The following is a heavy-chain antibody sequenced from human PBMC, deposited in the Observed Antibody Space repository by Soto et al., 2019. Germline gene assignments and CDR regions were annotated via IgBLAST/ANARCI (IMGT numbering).Heavy chain of an antibody. Sequence: GGSLRLSCAASGFTFSNAWINWVRQAPGKGLEWVGRIKSKTEGGTTDFAEPVKGRFAISRDDANNMVYLRMNSLKIEDTAVYYCTTDSYSKIITVRFEYWGHGTLVTVSS. D-gene: IGHD4-4*01. CDR3: TTDSYSKIITVRFEY. CDR1: GFTFSNAW. J-gene: IGHJ4*01. V-gene: IGHV3-15*07. CDR2: IKSKTEGGTT.